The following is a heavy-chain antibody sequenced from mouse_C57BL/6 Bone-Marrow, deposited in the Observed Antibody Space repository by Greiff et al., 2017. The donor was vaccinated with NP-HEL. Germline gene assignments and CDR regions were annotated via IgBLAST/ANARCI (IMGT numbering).Heavy chain of an antibody. Sequence: EVMLVESVAELVRPGASVKLSCTASGFNIKNTYMHWVKQRPGQGLEWIGRIDPANGNTKYAPKFQGKATITADTSSNTAYLQLSSLTSEDTAIYYCARSPYYYGSSYLFAYWGQGTLVTVSA. D-gene: IGHD1-1*01. CDR1: GFNIKNTY. CDR3: ARSPYYYGSSYLFAY. CDR2: IDPANGNT. J-gene: IGHJ3*01. V-gene: IGHV14-3*01.